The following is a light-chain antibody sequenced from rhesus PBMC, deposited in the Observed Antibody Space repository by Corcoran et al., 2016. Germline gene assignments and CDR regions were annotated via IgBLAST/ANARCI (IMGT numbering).Light chain of an antibody. CDR2: AAS. V-gene: IGKV1-36*02. CDR3: LQGHSPQYS. CDR1: QGISNY. Sequence: DIQMTQSPSSLSASVGDRVTITCRASQGISNYLTWYQQKPGKAPKRLSFAASSLESGGPSRFSGSGSGTEFTLTISSLQPEDFASYYCLQGHSPQYSFGQGTKVEIK. J-gene: IGKJ2*01.